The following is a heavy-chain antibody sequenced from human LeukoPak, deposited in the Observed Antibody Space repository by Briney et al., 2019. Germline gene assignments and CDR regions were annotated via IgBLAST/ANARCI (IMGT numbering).Heavy chain of an antibody. CDR1: GGSISTYY. CDR2: IYGSGTT. CDR3: ARDSGTTGEVKFDP. J-gene: IGHJ5*02. D-gene: IGHD3-10*01. V-gene: IGHV4-4*07. Sequence: PSETLSLTCTVSGGSISTYYWSWIRQPAGKGLEWIGRIYGSGTTTYNPSLKSRVTMSVDTSNNQFFLRLTSVTAADTAMYYCARDSGTTGEVKFDPWGQGTLVTVSS.